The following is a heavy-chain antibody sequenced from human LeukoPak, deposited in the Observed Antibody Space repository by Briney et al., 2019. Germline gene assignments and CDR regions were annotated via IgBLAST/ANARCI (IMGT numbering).Heavy chain of an antibody. CDR3: AKAMGATLFDY. D-gene: IGHD1-26*01. CDR2: ISGSGGIT. V-gene: IGHV3-23*01. Sequence: GGSLRLSCAASGFTFSSCAMNWVRQAPGKGLEWVSGISGSGGITHYADSVRGRFTISRDNSKNTLYLQMNSLRAGDTAVYYCAKAMGATLFDYWGQGTLVTVSS. J-gene: IGHJ4*02. CDR1: GFTFSSCA.